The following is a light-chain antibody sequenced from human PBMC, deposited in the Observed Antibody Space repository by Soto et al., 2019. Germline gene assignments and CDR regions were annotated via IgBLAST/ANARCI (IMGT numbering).Light chain of an antibody. CDR1: SSDVGGYNY. J-gene: IGLJ1*01. V-gene: IGLV2-14*01. CDR3: SSYTSSSTLV. CDR2: EVS. Sequence: QSVLTQPASVSGSPGQSITTSCTGTSSDVGGYNYVSWYQQHTGKAPKLMIYEVSNRPSGVSTRFSGSKSGNTASLTISVLQAEDEADYYCSSYTSSSTLVFGTGTKVTVL.